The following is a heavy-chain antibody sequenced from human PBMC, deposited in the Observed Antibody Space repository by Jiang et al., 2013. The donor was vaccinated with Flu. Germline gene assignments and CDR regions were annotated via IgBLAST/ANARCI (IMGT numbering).Heavy chain of an antibody. V-gene: IGHV1-3*01. J-gene: IGHJ4*02. D-gene: IGHD3-10*01. CDR2: INAGNGNT. CDR3: ARDRWFGEFAIDY. CDR1: GYTFTSYA. Sequence: GAEVKKPGASVKVSCKASGYTFTSYAMHWVRQAPGQRLEWMGWINAGNGNTKYSQKFQGRVTITRDTSASTAYMELSSLRSEDTAVYYCARDRWFGEFAIDYWGQGTLVTVSS.